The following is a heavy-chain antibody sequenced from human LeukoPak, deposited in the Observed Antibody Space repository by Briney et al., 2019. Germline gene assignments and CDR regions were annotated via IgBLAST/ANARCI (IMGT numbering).Heavy chain of an antibody. Sequence: PGGSLTLSCAASGFTFSIYGMHWVRHAPGKGLECVAFIRYDGSNKYYTDSVKGRFTISRDNSKNKLYLQMNRLRDEDTAVYYCAKETNYYDSSGFDYWGQGTLVTVSS. CDR1: GFTFSIYG. J-gene: IGHJ4*02. V-gene: IGHV3-30*02. CDR3: AKETNYYDSSGFDY. D-gene: IGHD3-22*01. CDR2: IRYDGSNK.